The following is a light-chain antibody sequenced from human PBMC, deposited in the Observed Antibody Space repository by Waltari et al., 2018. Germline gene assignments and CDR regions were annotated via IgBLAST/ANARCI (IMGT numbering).Light chain of an antibody. CDR1: QSVSSN. Sequence: EIVMTQSPATLSVSPGERATLSCRASQSVSSNLAWYQQKPGQAPRLLTYGASTRATGIPARFSGSGSGTEFTLTISSLQSEDFAVYYCQQYNNWPSVFGQGTKVEIK. CDR2: GAS. CDR3: QQYNNWPSV. V-gene: IGKV3-15*01. J-gene: IGKJ1*01.